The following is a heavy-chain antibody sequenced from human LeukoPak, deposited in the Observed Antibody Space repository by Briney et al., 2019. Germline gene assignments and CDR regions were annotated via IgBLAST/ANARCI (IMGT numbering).Heavy chain of an antibody. Sequence: GGSLRLSCAVSGFSFSNAWMTWVRQAPGKGLEWVGHIKRKTDGGTTDYAAPVKGRFTISRDDSKNTLYLQMNSLKTEDTAVYYCTAYLDPGYCSSTSCYSFDYWGQGTLVTVSS. V-gene: IGHV3-15*01. CDR3: TAYLDPGYCSSTSCYSFDY. J-gene: IGHJ4*02. CDR2: IKRKTDGGTT. CDR1: GFSFSNAW. D-gene: IGHD2-2*01.